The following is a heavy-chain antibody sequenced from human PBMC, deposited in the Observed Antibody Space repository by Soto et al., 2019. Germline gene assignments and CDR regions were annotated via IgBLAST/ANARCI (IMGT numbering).Heavy chain of an antibody. CDR2: ISYDGSNK. D-gene: IGHD3-3*01. J-gene: IGHJ6*02. V-gene: IGHV3-30*18. CDR1: GFTFSSYG. CDR3: AKDEEPIWSGPLGMDV. Sequence: LRLSCAASGFTFSSYGMHWVRQAPGKGLEWVAVISYDGSNKYYADSVKGRFTISRDNSKNTLYLQMNSLRAEDTAVYYCAKDEEPIWSGPLGMDVWGQGTTVTVSS.